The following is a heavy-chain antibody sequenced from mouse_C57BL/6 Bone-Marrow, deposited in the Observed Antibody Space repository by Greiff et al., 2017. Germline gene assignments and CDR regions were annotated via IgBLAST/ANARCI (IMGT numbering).Heavy chain of an antibody. J-gene: IGHJ2*01. CDR3: ARGRNDGYYRYFGD. D-gene: IGHD2-3*01. V-gene: IGHV5-17*01. CDR2: ISSGSSTI. Sequence: EVKLMESGGGLVKPGGSLKLSCAASGFTFSDYGMHWVRQAPEKGLEWVAYISSGSSTIYYADTVKGRFTISRDNAKNTLFLQMTSLRSEDTAMYYCARGRNDGYYRYFGDWGQGTTLSVSS. CDR1: GFTFSDYG.